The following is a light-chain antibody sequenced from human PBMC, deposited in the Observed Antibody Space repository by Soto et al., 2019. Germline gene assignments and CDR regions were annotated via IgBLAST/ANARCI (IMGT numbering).Light chain of an antibody. J-gene: IGLJ2*01. Sequence: QSVLTQPPSASGTPGQRVTISCSGSSSNIGSNYVYWYQQLPGTAPKLLIYRNNQRPSVVPDRFSGSTSGTAASLAISGLRSEDEDDYYCAARDDSLSVVFGGGTKLTVL. CDR3: AARDDSLSVV. V-gene: IGLV1-47*01. CDR1: SSNIGSNY. CDR2: RNN.